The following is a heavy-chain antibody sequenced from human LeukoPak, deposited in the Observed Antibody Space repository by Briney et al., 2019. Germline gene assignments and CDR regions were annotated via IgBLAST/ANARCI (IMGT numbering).Heavy chain of an antibody. CDR3: AKTKDPYSSGWMDAFDI. J-gene: IGHJ3*02. CDR1: GFTFNTYA. D-gene: IGHD6-19*01. V-gene: IGHV3-64*01. CDR2: ISPNGGRT. Sequence: GGSLRLSCAASGFTFNTYAMHWVRQAPGKGLEYVSAISPNGGRTHYAKSVKGRFTISRDNSKNTLFLQMGSLRAEDMAVYYCAKTKDPYSSGWMDAFDIWGQGTMVTVSS.